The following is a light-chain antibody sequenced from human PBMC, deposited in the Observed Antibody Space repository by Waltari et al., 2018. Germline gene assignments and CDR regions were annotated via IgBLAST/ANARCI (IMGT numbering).Light chain of an antibody. V-gene: IGKV1-5*03. J-gene: IGKJ1*01. CDR1: QSVNRW. CDR2: KAS. CDR3: QQYEAFPVT. Sequence: DIQMTQSPSTLSASVGDRVTITCRASQSVNRWLAWYQKKPGKAPKLLISKASAVQNGVAPRFSGGGSGTEFTLTISNLQPDDSSTDYCQQYEAFPVTFGHGTKVEIK.